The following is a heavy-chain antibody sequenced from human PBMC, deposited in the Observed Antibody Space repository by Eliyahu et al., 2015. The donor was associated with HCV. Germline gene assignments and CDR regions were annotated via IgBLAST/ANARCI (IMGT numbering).Heavy chain of an antibody. CDR3: VREAHGGNFDY. D-gene: IGHD4-23*01. CDR1: GYTFTSFX. Sequence: QVQLVQSGAEVKTPGASVKVSCKAXGYTFTSFXXHWVRPAPGXGLXWMGIISPDGGSTTYAQKFQGRVSMTRDMSTSTVYMDLSSLRSEDTAVYYCVREAHGGNFDYWGQGTLVTVSS. J-gene: IGHJ4*02. CDR2: ISPDGGST. V-gene: IGHV1-46*01.